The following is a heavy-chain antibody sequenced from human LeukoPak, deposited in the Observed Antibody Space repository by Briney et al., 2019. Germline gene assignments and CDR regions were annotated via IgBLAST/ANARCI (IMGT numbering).Heavy chain of an antibody. V-gene: IGHV1-69*13. Sequence: SVKVSCKASGGTFSSYAFAWVRKAPGQGLGWMGGFIPIFGTANYAQKFQGRVTITADESTSTAYMELSSLRSEDTAVYYCARDELGLGYCSGGSCYGMDVWGKGTTVTVSS. CDR2: FIPIFGTA. J-gene: IGHJ6*04. CDR3: ARDELGLGYCSGGSCYGMDV. D-gene: IGHD2-15*01. CDR1: GGTFSSYA.